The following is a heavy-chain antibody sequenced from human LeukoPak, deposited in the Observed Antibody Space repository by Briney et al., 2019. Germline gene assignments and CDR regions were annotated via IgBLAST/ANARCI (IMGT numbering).Heavy chain of an antibody. V-gene: IGHV4-39*01. CDR3: ARSRGWLQSHPLGY. Sequence: SETLSLTCTVSGGSISSSSYYWGWIRQPPGKGLEWIGSIYYSGSTYYNPSLKSRVTMSVDKSKNQFSLKLSSVTAADTAVYYCARSRGWLQSHPLGYWGQGTLVTVSS. CDR1: GGSISSSSYY. D-gene: IGHD5-24*01. J-gene: IGHJ4*02. CDR2: IYYSGST.